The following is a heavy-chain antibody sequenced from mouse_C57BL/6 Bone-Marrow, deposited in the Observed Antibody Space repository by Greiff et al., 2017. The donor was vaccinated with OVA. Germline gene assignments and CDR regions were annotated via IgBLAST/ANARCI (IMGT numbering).Heavy chain of an antibody. CDR3: ARLTRAMDY. V-gene: IGHV5-4*01. J-gene: IGHJ4*01. CDR2: ISDGGSYT. Sequence: EVQVVESGGGLVKPGGSLKLSCAASGFTFSSYAMSWVRQTPEQRLEWVATISDGGSYTYYPDNVKGRFTISRDNAKNNLYLQMSHLKSEDTAMYYCARLTRAMDYWGQGTSVTVSS. D-gene: IGHD1-3*01. CDR1: GFTFSSYA.